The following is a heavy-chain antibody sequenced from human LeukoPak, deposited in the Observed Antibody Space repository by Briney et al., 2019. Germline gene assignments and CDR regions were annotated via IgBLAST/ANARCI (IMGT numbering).Heavy chain of an antibody. Sequence: GASVEVSCKASGYTFTSYGISWVRQAPGRGLEWMGWISAYNGNTNYAQKLQGRVTMTTDTSTSTAYMELRSLRSDDTAVYYCARVQDTYYYDSSGYYPLDYWGQGTLVTVSS. CDR1: GYTFTSYG. CDR3: ARVQDTYYYDSSGYYPLDY. J-gene: IGHJ4*02. D-gene: IGHD3-22*01. CDR2: ISAYNGNT. V-gene: IGHV1-18*01.